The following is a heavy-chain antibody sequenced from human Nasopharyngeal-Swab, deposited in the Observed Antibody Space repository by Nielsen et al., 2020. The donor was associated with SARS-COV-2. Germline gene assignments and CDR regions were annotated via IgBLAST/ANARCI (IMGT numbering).Heavy chain of an antibody. D-gene: IGHD1-26*01. J-gene: IGHJ6*02. CDR1: GASFSGYY. CDR2: INHSGST. CDR3: ATESREDYYYGMDV. Sequence: SETLSLTCAVFGASFSGYYWSWIRQPPGKGLEWMGEINHSGSTNYNPSLKSRVTISVETSKNQFSLKLSSVTAADTAVYYCATESREDYYYGMDVWGQGTTVTVSS. V-gene: IGHV4-34*01.